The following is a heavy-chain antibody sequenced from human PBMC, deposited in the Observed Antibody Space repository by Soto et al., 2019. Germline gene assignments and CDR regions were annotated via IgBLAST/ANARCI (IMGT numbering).Heavy chain of an antibody. D-gene: IGHD3-9*01. CDR3: ARDSKARYDILTGYYPFNWFDP. J-gene: IGHJ5*02. V-gene: IGHV1-18*01. CDR2: ISAYNGNT. Sequence: ASVKVSCKASGYTFTSYGISWVRQAPGQGLEWMGWISAYNGNTNYAQKLQGRVTMTTDPSMTTAYMELRSLRSDDTAVYYCARDSKARYDILTGYYPFNWFDPWGQGTLVTVSS. CDR1: GYTFTSYG.